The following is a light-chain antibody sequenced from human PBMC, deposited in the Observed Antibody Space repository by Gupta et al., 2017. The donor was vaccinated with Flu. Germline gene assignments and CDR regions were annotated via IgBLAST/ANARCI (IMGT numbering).Light chain of an antibody. CDR3: QQHNHWPPA. CDR2: AAS. Sequence: GEGATLSCSTTQGVSVNLAWYQQKLGQAPRLLIYAASTRATGVPARFSGSGSGTQFTLTITSLQSEDVAVYYCQQHNHWPPAFGGGTKVEIK. V-gene: IGKV3-15*01. CDR1: QGVSVN. J-gene: IGKJ4*01.